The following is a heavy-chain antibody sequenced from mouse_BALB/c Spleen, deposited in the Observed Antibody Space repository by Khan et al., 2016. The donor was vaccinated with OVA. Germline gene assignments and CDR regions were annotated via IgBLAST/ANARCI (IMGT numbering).Heavy chain of an antibody. CDR1: GFNIKDTY. CDR3: ASLYDGYYWYFVV. CDR2: IDPANGNT. D-gene: IGHD2-3*01. V-gene: IGHV14-3*02. Sequence: VQLQQSGAELVKPGASVKLSCTASGFNIKDTYMHWVKQRPEQGLEWIGRIDPANGNTKYDPKFQGKATITADTSSNTAYLQLSSLTSEDTAGDDGASLYDGYYWYFVVWGAGSTVTVSS. J-gene: IGHJ1*01.